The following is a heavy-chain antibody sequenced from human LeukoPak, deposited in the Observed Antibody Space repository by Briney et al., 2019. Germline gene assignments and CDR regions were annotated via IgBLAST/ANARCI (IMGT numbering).Heavy chain of an antibody. CDR3: ARRGWKYYYDSSDEGAFDI. V-gene: IGHV5-51*03. D-gene: IGHD3-22*01. CDR1: GYSITSSW. Sequence: GDPLKISCKGSGYSITSSWIGCVRQMPGKGLEWLGIRDPGDFNTFYSPSFQAQVTISAYKSISTAYLQWSSLKASDTAMYYCARRGWKYYYDSSDEGAFDIWGQGTMV. CDR2: RDPGDFNT. J-gene: IGHJ3*02.